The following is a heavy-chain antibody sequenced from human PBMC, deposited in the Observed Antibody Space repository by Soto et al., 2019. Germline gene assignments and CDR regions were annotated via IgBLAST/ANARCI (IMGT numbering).Heavy chain of an antibody. J-gene: IGHJ4*02. CDR1: GFTFSSYG. CDR2: TSYDGSNK. D-gene: IGHD1-26*01. CDR3: AKVPLPIVGATYYFDY. V-gene: IGHV3-30*18. Sequence: GGSLRLSCAASGFTFSSYGMHWVRQAPGKGLEWVAVTSYDGSNKYYADSVKGRFTISRDNSKNTLYLQMNSLRAEDTAVYYCAKVPLPIVGATYYFDYWGQGTLVTVSS.